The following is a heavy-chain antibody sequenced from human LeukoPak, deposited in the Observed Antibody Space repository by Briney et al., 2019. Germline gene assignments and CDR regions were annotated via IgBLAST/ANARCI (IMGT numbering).Heavy chain of an antibody. CDR2: ISWNSVSI. Sequence: GGSLRLSCAASGFTFSSYSMNWVRQAPGKGLEWVSGISWNSVSIAYADSVKGRFTISRDNAKNSLYLQMNSLRVEDTALYYCAKGSDYSSGWYYFDYWGQGTLVTVSS. J-gene: IGHJ4*02. CDR1: GFTFSSYS. CDR3: AKGSDYSSGWYYFDY. V-gene: IGHV3-9*01. D-gene: IGHD6-13*01.